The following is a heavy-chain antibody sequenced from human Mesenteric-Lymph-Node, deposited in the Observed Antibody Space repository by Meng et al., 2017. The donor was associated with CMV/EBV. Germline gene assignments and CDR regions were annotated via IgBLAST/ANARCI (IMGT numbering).Heavy chain of an antibody. CDR3: ARVRRYFDWVDY. CDR2: ISSSSSYI. V-gene: IGHV3-21*01. D-gene: IGHD3-9*01. J-gene: IGHJ4*02. CDR1: GFTFSNYE. Sequence: GESLKISCAASGFTFSNYEMNWVRQAPGKGLEWVSSISSSSSYIYYADSVKGRFTISRDNAKNSLYLQMNSLRAEDTAVYYCARVRRYFDWVDYWGQGTLVTVSS.